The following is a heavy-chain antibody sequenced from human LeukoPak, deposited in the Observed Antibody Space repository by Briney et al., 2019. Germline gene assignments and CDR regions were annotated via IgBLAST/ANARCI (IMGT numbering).Heavy chain of an antibody. CDR3: ASVRGYDVLCWGDFDY. CDR1: GFTFSSYW. J-gene: IGHJ4*02. CDR2: IKQDGSEK. Sequence: GGSLRLSCAASGFTFSSYWMSWVRQAPGKGLEWVANIKQDGSEKYYVDSVKGRFTISRDNAKNSLYLQMNSLRAEDTAVYYCASVRGYDVLCWGDFDYWGQGTVDTVSS. D-gene: IGHD5-12*01. V-gene: IGHV3-7*01.